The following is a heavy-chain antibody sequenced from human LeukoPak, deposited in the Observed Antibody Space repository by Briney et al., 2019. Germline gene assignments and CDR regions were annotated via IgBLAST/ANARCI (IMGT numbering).Heavy chain of an antibody. Sequence: GESLKISCKGSGYSFTSYWIGWVRQMPGKGLEWMGIIYPGDSDTRYSPSFQGQVTISADKSISTAYLQWSSLKASDTAMYYCARRRMNSSSLYYFDYWGQGTLVTVSS. CDR1: GYSFTSYW. V-gene: IGHV5-51*01. CDR2: IYPGDSDT. D-gene: IGHD6-13*01. J-gene: IGHJ4*02. CDR3: ARRRMNSSSLYYFDY.